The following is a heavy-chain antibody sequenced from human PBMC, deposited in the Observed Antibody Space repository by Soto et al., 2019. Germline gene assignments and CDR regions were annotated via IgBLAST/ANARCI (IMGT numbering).Heavy chain of an antibody. CDR3: ARSAPISYYGGSGTFDY. CDR2: AYHSGST. V-gene: IGHV4-4*02. J-gene: IGHJ4*02. D-gene: IGHD3-10*01. Sequence: QLQLQESGPGLVRPSGTLSLTCAVSGGFTSTNNWWSWVRQSPGKGLEWIGDAYHSGSTEYNSSLRGRLSISVDKSKNQISLKLTSATAADTAVYYCARSAPISYYGGSGTFDYWGQGILVTVSS. CDR1: GGFTSTNNW.